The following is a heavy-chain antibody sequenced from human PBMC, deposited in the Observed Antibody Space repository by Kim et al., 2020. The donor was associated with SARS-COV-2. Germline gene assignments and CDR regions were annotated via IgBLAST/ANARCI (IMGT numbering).Heavy chain of an antibody. CDR1: GFTFSSYG. D-gene: IGHD1-26*01. CDR3: ARGVSEGATTGGYYFDY. J-gene: IGHJ4*02. Sequence: GGSLRLSCAASGFTFSSYGMHWVRQAPGKGLEWVAVIWYDGSNKYYADSVKGRFTISRDNSKNTLYLQMNSLRAEDTAVYYCARGVSEGATTGGYYFDYWGQGTLVTVSS. CDR2: IWYDGSNK. V-gene: IGHV3-33*01.